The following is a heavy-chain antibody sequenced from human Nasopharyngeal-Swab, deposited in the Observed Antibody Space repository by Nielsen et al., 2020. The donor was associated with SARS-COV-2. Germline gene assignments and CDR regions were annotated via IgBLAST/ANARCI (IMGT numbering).Heavy chain of an antibody. D-gene: IGHD3-3*01. V-gene: IGHV3-21*01. Sequence: GESLKISCAASGFTFSSYSMNWVRQAPGKGLEWVSSISSSSSYIYYADSVKGRFTISRDNAKNSLYLQMNSLRAEDTAVYYCARSGELRFLEWLNTRPDYWGQGTLVTSPQ. CDR2: ISSSSSYI. CDR3: ARSGELRFLEWLNTRPDY. CDR1: GFTFSSYS. J-gene: IGHJ4*02.